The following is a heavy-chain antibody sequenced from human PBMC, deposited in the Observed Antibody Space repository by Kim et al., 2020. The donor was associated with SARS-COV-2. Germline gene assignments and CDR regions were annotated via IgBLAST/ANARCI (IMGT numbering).Heavy chain of an antibody. V-gene: IGHV3-30*18. CDR1: GFTFSSYG. D-gene: IGHD3-22*01. J-gene: IGHJ4*02. Sequence: GGSLRLSCAASGFTFSSYGMHWVRQAPGKGLEWVAAISYDGSSKYYADSVKGRFTISRDNSKNTLYLQMNSLRAEDTAVFYCAKDPRYVYGGSGCCGIYYFDYWGQGTPVTVSS. CDR2: ISYDGSSK. CDR3: AKDPRYVYGGSGCCGIYYFDY.